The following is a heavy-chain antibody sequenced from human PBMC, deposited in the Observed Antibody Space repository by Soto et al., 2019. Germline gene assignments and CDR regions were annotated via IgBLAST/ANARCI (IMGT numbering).Heavy chain of an antibody. CDR1: GFTFSSYG. CDR3: AKDTKYYYGSGSYMYYYGMDV. CDR2: ISYDGSNK. D-gene: IGHD3-10*01. Sequence: GSLRLSCAASGFTFSSYGMHWVRQAPGKGLEWVAVISYDGSNKYYADSVKGRFTISRDNSKNTLYLQMNSLRAEDTAVYYCAKDTKYYYGSGSYMYYYGMDVWGQGTTVTVSS. J-gene: IGHJ6*02. V-gene: IGHV3-30*18.